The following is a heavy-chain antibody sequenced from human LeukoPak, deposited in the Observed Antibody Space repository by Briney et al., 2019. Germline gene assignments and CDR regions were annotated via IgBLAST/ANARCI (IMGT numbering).Heavy chain of an antibody. V-gene: IGHV3-53*01. CDR1: GFTVSSNY. J-gene: IGHJ4*02. D-gene: IGHD5-12*01. CDR2: IYSSGST. CDR3: ASPGATTTFDY. Sequence: PGGSLRLSCAASGFTVSSNYMSWVRQAPGKGLEWVSVIYSSGSTYYADSVRGRFTISRDNAKNSLYLQMNSLRAEDTAVYYCASPGATTTFDYWGQGTLVTVPS.